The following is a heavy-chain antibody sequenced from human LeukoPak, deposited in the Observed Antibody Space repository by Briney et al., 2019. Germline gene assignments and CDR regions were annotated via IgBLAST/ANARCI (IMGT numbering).Heavy chain of an antibody. CDR1: GYTLTSYD. CDR2: MNPNSGNT. V-gene: IGHV1-8*01. CDR3: AALYYDILTGYLDAFDI. J-gene: IGHJ3*02. Sequence: GASVKVSCKASGYTLTSYDINWVRQATGQGLEWMGWMNPNSGNTGYAQKFQGRVTMTRNTSISTAYMELSSLRSEDTAVYYCAALYYDILTGYLDAFDIWGQGTMVTVSS. D-gene: IGHD3-9*01.